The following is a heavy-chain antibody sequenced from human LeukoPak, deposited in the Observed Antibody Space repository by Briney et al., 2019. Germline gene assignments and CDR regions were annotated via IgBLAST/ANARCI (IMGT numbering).Heavy chain of an antibody. CDR2: ITGDNAHI. CDR3: ARVRGYSRDF. V-gene: IGHV3-21*01. CDR1: GFTLSSYT. D-gene: IGHD5-12*01. J-gene: IGHJ4*02. Sequence: PGWSLRLSCAASGFTLSSYTMNWVRQAPGKGLDWVSSITGDNAHIFYADSVQGRFTISRDNAINSLYLQMSGLTAEDTAVYYCARVRGYSRDFWGQGTLVTVSS.